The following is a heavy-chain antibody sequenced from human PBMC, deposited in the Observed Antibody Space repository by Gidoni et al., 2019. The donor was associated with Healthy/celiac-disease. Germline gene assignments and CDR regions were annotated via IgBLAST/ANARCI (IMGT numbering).Heavy chain of an antibody. CDR1: GGSISSYY. CDR3: ARDSTPFGYYFDY. CDR2: IYYSGST. Sequence: QVQLQESGPGLVKPSETLSLTCTVSGGSISSYYWSWIRQPPGKGLEWIGYIYYSGSTNYNPSLKSRVTISVDTSKNQFSLKLSSVTAADTAVYYCARDSTPFGYYFDYWGQGTLVTVSS. D-gene: IGHD2-2*01. V-gene: IGHV4-59*01. J-gene: IGHJ4*02.